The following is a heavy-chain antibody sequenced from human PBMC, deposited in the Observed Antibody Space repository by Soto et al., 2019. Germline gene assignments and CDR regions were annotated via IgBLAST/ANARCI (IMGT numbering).Heavy chain of an antibody. J-gene: IGHJ3*02. CDR2: ISGSGGST. Sequence: GGSLRLSCAASGFTFSSYAMSWVRQAPGKGLEWVSAISGSGGSTYYADSVKGRFTISRDNSKNTLYLQMNSLRAEDTAVYYCAKDEKIVVVKANKNAFDIWGQGTMVTVSS. CDR3: AKDEKIVVVKANKNAFDI. CDR1: GFTFSSYA. V-gene: IGHV3-23*01. D-gene: IGHD3-22*01.